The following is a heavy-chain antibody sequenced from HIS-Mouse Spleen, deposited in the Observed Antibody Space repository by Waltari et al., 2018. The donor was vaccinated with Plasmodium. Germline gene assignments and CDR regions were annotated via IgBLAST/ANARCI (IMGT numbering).Heavy chain of an antibody. CDR3: ASSWYWYFDL. Sequence: EVQLVECGGGLVQPGGSLRLSWSALGFTFSSYWMSWVRQAPGKGLEWVANIKQDGSEKYYVDSVKGRFTISRDNAKNSLYLQMNSLRAEDTAVYYCASSWYWYFDLWGRGTLVTVSS. V-gene: IGHV3-7*01. D-gene: IGHD6-13*01. CDR1: GFTFSSYW. CDR2: IKQDGSEK. J-gene: IGHJ2*01.